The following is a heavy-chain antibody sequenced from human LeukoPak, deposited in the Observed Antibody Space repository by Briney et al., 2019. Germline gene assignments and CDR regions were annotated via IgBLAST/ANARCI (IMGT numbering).Heavy chain of an antibody. Sequence: GGSLRLSCAASGFTFRDYSMNWVRQAPGKGLEWVSSISFTSSFVYYADSVKGRFTISRDNAKNSLYLQMNSLRAEDTAVYYCASERLVVRGITGYFDYWGQGTLVTVSS. CDR1: GFTFRDYS. CDR3: ASERLVVRGITGYFDY. J-gene: IGHJ4*02. D-gene: IGHD3-10*01. CDR2: ISFTSSFV. V-gene: IGHV3-21*01.